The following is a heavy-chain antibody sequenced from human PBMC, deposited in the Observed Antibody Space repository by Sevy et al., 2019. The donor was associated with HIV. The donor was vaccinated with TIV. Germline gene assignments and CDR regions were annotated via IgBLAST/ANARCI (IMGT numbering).Heavy chain of an antibody. Sequence: ASVKVSCKASGYTFTSYAMHWVRLAPGQRLEWMGWINAGNGNTKYSQKFQGRVTITRDTSASTAYMELSSLRSEDTAVYYCARGIRGYSYGPNFDYWGQGTLVTVSS. D-gene: IGHD5-18*01. CDR2: INAGNGNT. J-gene: IGHJ4*02. CDR3: ARGIRGYSYGPNFDY. CDR1: GYTFTSYA. V-gene: IGHV1-3*01.